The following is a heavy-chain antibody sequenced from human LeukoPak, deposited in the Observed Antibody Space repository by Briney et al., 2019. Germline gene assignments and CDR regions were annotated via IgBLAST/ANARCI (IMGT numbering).Heavy chain of an antibody. CDR2: IIPIFGTA. V-gene: IGHV1-69*13. J-gene: IGHJ5*02. CDR1: VWSFSSYA. CDR3: ARLFSRRQNVWGSYRSISNWFDP. Sequence: SVNVSCKPSVWSFSSYAIMGVRQAPAQGLEWMGGIIPIFGTANYAQKFQGRVTITADESTSTAYMELSTLRSEDTAVSYCARLFSRRQNVWGSYRSISNWFDPWGQGTLVTVSS. D-gene: IGHD3-16*02.